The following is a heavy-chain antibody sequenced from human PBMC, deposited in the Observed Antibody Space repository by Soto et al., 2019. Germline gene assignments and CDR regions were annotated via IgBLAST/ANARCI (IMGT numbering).Heavy chain of an antibody. CDR2: ITSISTYI. D-gene: IGHD6-13*01. Sequence: PGGSLRLSCAASGFTFSSYTMNWVRQAPGKGLEWVSSITSISTYIYYADSVKGRFTISRDNAKNSLSLQMNSLRADDTAVYYCARDLGYSSSWIQYYYSGMDVWGQGTTVTVSS. CDR3: ARDLGYSSSWIQYYYSGMDV. J-gene: IGHJ6*02. V-gene: IGHV3-21*01. CDR1: GFTFSSYT.